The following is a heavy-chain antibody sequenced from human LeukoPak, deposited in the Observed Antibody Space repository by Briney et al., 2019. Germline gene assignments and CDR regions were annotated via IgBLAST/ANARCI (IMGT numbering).Heavy chain of an antibody. CDR2: IYYSGST. J-gene: IGHJ4*02. CDR1: GGSISSYY. CDR3: ARGGGYHIYY. V-gene: IGHV4-59*01. D-gene: IGHD3-16*02. Sequence: SETLSLTCTVSGGSISSYYWSWIRQPPGKGLEWIGYIYYSGSTNYNPSLKSRVTISVDTSKNQFSLKLSSVTAADTAVYYCARGGGYHIYYWGQGTLVTVSS.